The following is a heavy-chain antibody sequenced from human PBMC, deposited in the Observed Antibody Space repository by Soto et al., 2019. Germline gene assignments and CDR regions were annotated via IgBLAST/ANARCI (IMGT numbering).Heavy chain of an antibody. D-gene: IGHD3-10*01. Sequence: ASVKVSCKASGYTFTSYGISWVREAPGQGLEWMGWINPFDGSRMFAQSFQGRVTMTRDTSTSTVYMEVSSLRSEDTAVYYCSRVDPGETSPFDHWGQGTLVT. CDR1: GYTFTSYG. CDR2: INPFDGSR. J-gene: IGHJ4*02. CDR3: SRVDPGETSPFDH. V-gene: IGHV1-18*01.